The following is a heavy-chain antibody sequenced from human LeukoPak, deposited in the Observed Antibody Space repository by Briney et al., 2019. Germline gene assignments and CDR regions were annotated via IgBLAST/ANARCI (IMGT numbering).Heavy chain of an antibody. CDR3: ARGRIPVAGTKNYSDY. CDR2: IYYSGST. Sequence: SETLSLTYTVSGGSISSYYWSWIRQPPGKGLEWIGYIYYSGSTNYNPSLKSRVTISVDTSKNQFSLKLSSVTAADTAVYYCARGRIPVAGTKNYSDYWGQGTLVTVSS. CDR1: GGSISSYY. D-gene: IGHD6-19*01. J-gene: IGHJ4*02. V-gene: IGHV4-59*01.